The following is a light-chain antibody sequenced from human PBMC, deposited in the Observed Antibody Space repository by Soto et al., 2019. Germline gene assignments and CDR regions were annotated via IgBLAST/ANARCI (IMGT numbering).Light chain of an antibody. V-gene: IGLV1-47*01. J-gene: IGLJ1*01. CDR3: AAWDDSLSVYV. CDR2: RNN. Sequence: QSVLTQPPSASGTPGQRVTISCSGSISNIGGNPVYWHQQLPGTAPKLLIFRNNQQPSGVPDRFSDSKSGTSASLAISGLRSEDEADYYCAAWDDSLSVYVFGTGTKVTVL. CDR1: ISNIGGNP.